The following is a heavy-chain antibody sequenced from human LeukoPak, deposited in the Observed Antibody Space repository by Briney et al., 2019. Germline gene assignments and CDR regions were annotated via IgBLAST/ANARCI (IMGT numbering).Heavy chain of an antibody. CDR3: AKDARHRGYLRPYFDY. CDR2: IWYDGSNK. J-gene: IGHJ4*02. Sequence: GGSLRLSCAASGFTFSNYGMHWVRQASGKGLEWVAYIWYDGSNKYYTDSVKGRFTISRDNSENTLYLQMNSLRAEDTAVYYCAKDARHRGYLRPYFDYWGQGTLVTVSS. V-gene: IGHV3-30*02. CDR1: GFTFSNYG. D-gene: IGHD5-18*01.